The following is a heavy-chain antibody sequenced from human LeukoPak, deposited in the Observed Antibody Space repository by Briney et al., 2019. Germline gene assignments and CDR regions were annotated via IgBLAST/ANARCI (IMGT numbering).Heavy chain of an antibody. CDR1: GFTVSSNY. Sequence: GGSLRLSCAASGFTVSSNYMSWVRQAPGKRLEWVSVIYSGGSTYYADSVKGRFTISRDNSKNTLYLQMNSLRAEDTAVYYCARVGSGWITFDYWGQGTLVTVSS. D-gene: IGHD6-19*01. J-gene: IGHJ4*02. CDR3: ARVGSGWITFDY. V-gene: IGHV3-53*01. CDR2: IYSGGST.